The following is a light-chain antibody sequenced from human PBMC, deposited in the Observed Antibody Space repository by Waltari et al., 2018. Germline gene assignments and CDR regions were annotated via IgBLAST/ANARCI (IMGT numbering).Light chain of an antibody. V-gene: IGLV1-44*01. CDR2: MND. CDR3: ASWDDSLNGHYV. J-gene: IGLJ1*01. CDR1: SSNIGANA. Sequence: QSVLTQPPSASGTPGQRVTISCSGSSSNIGANAVNWYQQFPGTAPKLLMYMNDERPSGVPDRFSGSKSATSASLVISGLQSEDDADYYCASWDDSLNGHYVFGSGTKVTVL.